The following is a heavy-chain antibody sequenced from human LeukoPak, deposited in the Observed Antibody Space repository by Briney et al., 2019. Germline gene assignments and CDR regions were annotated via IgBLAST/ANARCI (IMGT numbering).Heavy chain of an antibody. CDR3: ARVPVLQYSSGYCDY. D-gene: IGHD3-22*01. V-gene: IGHV4-38-2*02. CDR1: GYSISSHYY. CDR2: IYHSGST. Sequence: SETLPLTCTVSGYSISSHYYWGWIRQPPGKGLEWIGCIYHSGSTYYNPSLKSRVTILVDTSKNQFSLKLSSVTAADTAVYYCARVPVLQYSSGYCDYWGQGTLVTVSS. J-gene: IGHJ4*02.